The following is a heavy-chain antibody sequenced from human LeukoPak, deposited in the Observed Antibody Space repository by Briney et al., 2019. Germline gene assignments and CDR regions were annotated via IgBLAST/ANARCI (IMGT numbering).Heavy chain of an antibody. J-gene: IGHJ5*02. D-gene: IGHD2-2*01. V-gene: IGHV3-23*01. CDR3: AHTPGSISYANNWFDP. CDR1: GFTFRDYA. CDR2: INGSGGRNT. Sequence: GGSLRLSCAASGFTFRDYAMSWVRQAPGKGLEWVSAINGSGGRNTYYAESVKGRFFISRDDSRNILYLQMNSLRAEDTAVYYCAHTPGSISYANNWFDPWGQGTLVTVSS.